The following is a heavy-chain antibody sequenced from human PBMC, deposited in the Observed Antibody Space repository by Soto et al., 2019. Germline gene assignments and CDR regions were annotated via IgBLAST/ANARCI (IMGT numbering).Heavy chain of an antibody. Sequence: PSETLSLTCAAYGGSFSGYYWTWIRQPPGTGLEWIGEINHSGSTNYNPSLKSRVTISVDTSKNQFSLKLTSVTAADTAVYYCARVGGINWFDPWGQGTLVTVSS. V-gene: IGHV4-34*01. CDR1: GGSFSGYY. J-gene: IGHJ5*02. CDR3: ARVGGINWFDP. CDR2: INHSGST. D-gene: IGHD1-20*01.